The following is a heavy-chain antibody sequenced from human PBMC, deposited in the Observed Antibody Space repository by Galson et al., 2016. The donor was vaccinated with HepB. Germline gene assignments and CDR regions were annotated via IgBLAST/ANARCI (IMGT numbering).Heavy chain of an antibody. CDR3: ASMTGTTPEGY. Sequence: LRLSCAASGFTVRNNYMSWVRQAPGKGLEWVSLIYSGGSTYYADSVKGRFTISRDNSKNTRYLQMNSLRAEDTAVYYCASMTGTTPEGYWGQGTLVTVSS. D-gene: IGHD1-20*01. V-gene: IGHV3-53*01. CDR2: IYSGGST. CDR1: GFTVRNNY. J-gene: IGHJ4*02.